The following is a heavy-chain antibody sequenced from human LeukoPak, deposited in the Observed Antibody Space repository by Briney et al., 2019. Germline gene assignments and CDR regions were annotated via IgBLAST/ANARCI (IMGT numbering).Heavy chain of an antibody. CDR2: IGTAGDT. V-gene: IGHV3-13*01. J-gene: IGHJ6*02. Sequence: GGSLRLSCAASGITFSSYDMHWVRQATGKGLEWVSAIGTAGDTYYPGSVKGRFTISRENAKNSLYLQMNSLRAGDTAVYYCARERSSRGYYGMDVWGQGTTVTVSS. D-gene: IGHD6-13*01. CDR1: GITFSSYD. CDR3: ARERSSRGYYGMDV.